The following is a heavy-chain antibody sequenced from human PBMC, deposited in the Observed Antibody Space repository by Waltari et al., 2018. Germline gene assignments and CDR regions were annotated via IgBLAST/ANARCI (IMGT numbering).Heavy chain of an antibody. CDR1: GGTFSRYA. CDR2: IIPIFGTA. V-gene: IGHV1-69*14. J-gene: IGHJ3*02. D-gene: IGHD1-20*01. Sequence: QVQLVQSGAEVKQPGSSVKVSCKASGGTFSRYAISWLRQAPGQGLEWMGGIIPIFGTANYGQKCQGRVTMAADMSTSTAYMELSSLRSEDTAVYYCASKRGITGTVLDAFDIWGQGTMVTVSS. CDR3: ASKRGITGTVLDAFDI.